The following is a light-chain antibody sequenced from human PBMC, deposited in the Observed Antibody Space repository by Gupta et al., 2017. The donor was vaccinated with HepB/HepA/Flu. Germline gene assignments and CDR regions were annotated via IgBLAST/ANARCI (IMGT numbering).Light chain of an antibody. V-gene: IGLV3-1*01. Sequence: SYELTQPPSVPVSPGQPASITCSGDKLGDKYACWYQQKQGQSPGLVIYQDSKRPSGIPERFSGSNSGNTATLTISGTQAMDEADYYCQAWDSSTFVVFGGGTKLTVL. J-gene: IGLJ2*01. CDR1: KLGDKY. CDR3: QAWDSSTFVV. CDR2: QDS.